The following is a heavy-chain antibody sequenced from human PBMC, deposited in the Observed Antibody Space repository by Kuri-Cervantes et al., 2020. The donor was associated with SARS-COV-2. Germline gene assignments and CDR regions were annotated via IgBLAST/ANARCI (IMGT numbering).Heavy chain of an antibody. CDR1: GFTFSSYW. J-gene: IGHJ4*02. V-gene: IGHV3-23*01. Sequence: LSLTCAASGFTFSSYWMHWVRQAPGKGLEWVTAISGTGSTTYYADSVRGRFTISRDNSKNTLYLQMSSLRAEDTALYYCAKFRYSGSYYDFDYWGQGTLVTVSS. CDR3: AKFRYSGSYYDFDY. CDR2: ISGTGSTT. D-gene: IGHD1-26*01.